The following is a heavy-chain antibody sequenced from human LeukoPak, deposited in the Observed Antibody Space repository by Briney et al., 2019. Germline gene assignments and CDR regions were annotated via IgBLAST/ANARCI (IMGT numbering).Heavy chain of an antibody. CDR2: IYWDDDK. J-gene: IGHJ4*02. CDR3: AHKYSSGWYRGGDYFDY. D-gene: IGHD6-19*01. V-gene: IGHV2-5*02. Sequence: SGPTLVHPTQTLTLTCTLSGFSLRTSGVGVGWIRQPPGKALEWLALIYWDDDKRYSPSLKSRLTITKDTSKNQVVPTTTNMDPVDTATYYCAHKYSSGWYRGGDYFDYWGQGTLVTVSS. CDR1: GFSLRTSGVG.